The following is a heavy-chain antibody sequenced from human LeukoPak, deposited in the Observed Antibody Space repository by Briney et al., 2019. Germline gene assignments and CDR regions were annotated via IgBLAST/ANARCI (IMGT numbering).Heavy chain of an antibody. J-gene: IGHJ4*02. Sequence: GGSLTLSCTASGFTVSSYYMSWIRQAPGKGLEWISYLSSSGSHTNFADSVEGRFTISRDNAKNSLYLQMNSLRVEDTAVYYCARDGYGALRFDCWGQGTLVTVSS. CDR2: LSSSGSHT. CDR1: GFTVSSYY. D-gene: IGHD4/OR15-4a*01. V-gene: IGHV3-11*06. CDR3: ARDGYGALRFDC.